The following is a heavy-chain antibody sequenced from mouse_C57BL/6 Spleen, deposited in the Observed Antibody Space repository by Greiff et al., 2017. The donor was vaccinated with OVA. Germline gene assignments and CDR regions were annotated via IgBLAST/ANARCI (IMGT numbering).Heavy chain of an antibody. V-gene: IGHV2-9-1*01. D-gene: IGHD1-1*01. CDR3: ARFYYGSVDWYFDV. CDR1: GFSLTSYA. J-gene: IGHJ1*03. Sequence: QVQLKQSGPGLVAPSQSLSITCTVSGFSLTSYAISWVRQPPGKGLEWLGVIWTGGGTNYNSALKSRLSISKDNSKSQVFLKMNSLQTDDTARYYCARFYYGSVDWYFDVWGTGTTVTVSS. CDR2: IWTGGGT.